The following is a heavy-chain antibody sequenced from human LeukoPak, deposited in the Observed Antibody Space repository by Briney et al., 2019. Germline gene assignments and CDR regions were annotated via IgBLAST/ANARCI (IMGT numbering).Heavy chain of an antibody. J-gene: IGHJ4*02. Sequence: ASVKVSCKASGYTFTSYATHWVRQAPGQRLEWMGWINAGNGNTKYSQKFQGRVTITRDTSASTAYMELSSLRSEDTAVYYCARSMAGYNFFDYWGQGTLVTVSS. CDR1: GYTFTSYA. V-gene: IGHV1-3*01. CDR2: INAGNGNT. CDR3: ARSMAGYNFFDY. D-gene: IGHD5-24*01.